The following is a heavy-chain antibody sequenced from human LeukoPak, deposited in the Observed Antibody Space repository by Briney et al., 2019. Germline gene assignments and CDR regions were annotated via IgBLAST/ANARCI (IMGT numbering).Heavy chain of an antibody. Sequence: KPSETLSLTCTVSGGSISSYYWSWIRQPPGKGLEWIGYIYYSGSTNYNPSLKSRVTISADTSKNQFSLKLSSVTAADTAVYYSARYPTAFDIWGQRTMVTVSS. CDR2: IYYSGST. J-gene: IGHJ3*02. V-gene: IGHV4-59*01. CDR1: GGSISSYY. CDR3: ARYPTAFDI.